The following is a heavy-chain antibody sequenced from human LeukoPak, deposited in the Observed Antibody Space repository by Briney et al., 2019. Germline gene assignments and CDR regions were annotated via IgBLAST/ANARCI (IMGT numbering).Heavy chain of an antibody. CDR1: GFTFSSYA. CDR2: ISGGSGSDT. CDR3: AKGSSSGRPYFFDY. D-gene: IGHD3-10*01. J-gene: IGHJ4*02. Sequence: GGSLRLSCAVSGFTFSSYAMSWVRQAPGKGLEWFAAISGGSGSDTYYADAVKGRFTISRDNSKTTLYLEMNTLRAEDTAVYYCAKGSSSGRPYFFDYWGQGTLVTVSS. V-gene: IGHV3-23*01.